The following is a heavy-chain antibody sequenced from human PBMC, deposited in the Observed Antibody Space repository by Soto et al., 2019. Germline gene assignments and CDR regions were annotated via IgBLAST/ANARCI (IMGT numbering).Heavy chain of an antibody. CDR1: GGTFSSYS. CDR3: ARDGGRHSGGIDY. Sequence: QVQLVQSGAEVKKPGSSVKVSCKASGGTFSSYSINWVRQAPGQGLEWMGEIIPIFGTANYAQKFQGRVMITADESTSTAYMELSSLRSEDTAVYYCARDGGRHSGGIDYWGQGTLVPVSS. D-gene: IGHD1-26*01. J-gene: IGHJ4*02. CDR2: IIPIFGTA. V-gene: IGHV1-69*01.